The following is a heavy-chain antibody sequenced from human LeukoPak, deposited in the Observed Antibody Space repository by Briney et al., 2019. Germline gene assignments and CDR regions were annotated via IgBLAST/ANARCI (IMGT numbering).Heavy chain of an antibody. Sequence: SETLSLTCAVSSGSINSSNWWSWVRQPPGKGLEWIGEIYPSGSTNYNPSLKSRVTMSVDESKNEFSLKLTSVTAADTAIYYCARTQREYYYDSSGAIDAFDIWGQGTMVTVSS. CDR1: SGSINSSNW. V-gene: IGHV4-4*02. J-gene: IGHJ3*02. CDR2: IYPSGST. CDR3: ARTQREYYYDSSGAIDAFDI. D-gene: IGHD3-22*01.